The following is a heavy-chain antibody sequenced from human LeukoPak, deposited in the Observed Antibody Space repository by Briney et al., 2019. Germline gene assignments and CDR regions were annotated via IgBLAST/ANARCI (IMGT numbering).Heavy chain of an antibody. Sequence: GGSLRLSCAASGFTFSNYWMDWVRQAPGKGLEWVANINQDGSEIYYVDSVKGRFTISRDNAKNSLYLQMNSLRAEDTAVYYCARDFGRQSGDYWGQGTLVTVSS. CDR3: ARDFGRQSGDY. J-gene: IGHJ4*02. CDR2: INQDGSEI. V-gene: IGHV3-7*01. CDR1: GFTFSNYW. D-gene: IGHD3-3*01.